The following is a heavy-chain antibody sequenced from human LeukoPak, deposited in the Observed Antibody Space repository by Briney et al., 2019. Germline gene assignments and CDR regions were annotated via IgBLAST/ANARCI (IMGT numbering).Heavy chain of an antibody. CDR2: MNPNSGNT. CDR1: GYTFTSYD. J-gene: IGHJ4*02. CDR3: ARGAITFGGVIGEMIDY. Sequence: ASVKVSCKASGYTFTSYDINWVRQATGQGLEWMGWMNPNSGNTGYAQKFQGRVTMTRNTSISTAYMELSSLRSEDTAVYYCARGAITFGGVIGEMIDYWGQGTLVTVSS. D-gene: IGHD3-16*02. V-gene: IGHV1-8*01.